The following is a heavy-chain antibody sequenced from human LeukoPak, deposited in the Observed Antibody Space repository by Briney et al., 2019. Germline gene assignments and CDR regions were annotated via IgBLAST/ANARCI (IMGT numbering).Heavy chain of an antibody. D-gene: IGHD3-10*01. CDR1: GGSISSYY. V-gene: IGHV4-59*01. J-gene: IGHJ4*02. Sequence: SETLSLTCTVSGGSISSYYWSWIRQPPGKGLEWIGYIYYSGSTNYNPSLKSRVTISVDTSKNQFSLKLSSVTAADTAVYYCARGADVLRWFGELLSYFDYSGQGTLVTVSS. CDR3: ARGADVLRWFGELLSYFDY. CDR2: IYYSGST.